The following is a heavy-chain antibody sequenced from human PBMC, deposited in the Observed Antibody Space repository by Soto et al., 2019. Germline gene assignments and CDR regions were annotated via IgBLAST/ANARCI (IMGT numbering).Heavy chain of an antibody. CDR2: IYWDDDK. CDR1: GFSLTTSGVG. CDR3: ALKRWSNFDY. D-gene: IGHD2-15*01. Sequence: QITLKESGPTLVRPTQTLTLTCTFSGFSLTTSGVGVGWIRQPPGKALEWLAVIYWDDDKRYRPSLKSRLTITKDTSKNQVVLTVTNIDPVDTATYYCALKRWSNFDYRGQGTLVTVSS. J-gene: IGHJ4*02. V-gene: IGHV2-5*02.